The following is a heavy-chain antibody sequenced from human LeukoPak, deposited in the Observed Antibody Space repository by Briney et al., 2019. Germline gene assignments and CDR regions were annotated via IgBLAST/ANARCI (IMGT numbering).Heavy chain of an antibody. D-gene: IGHD1-26*01. CDR1: GYTFTGYY. CDR2: INPNSGGT. J-gene: IGHJ4*02. Sequence: VASVKVSCKASGYTFTGYYRHWVRQAPGQGLEWMGWINPNSGGTNYAQKFQGRVTMTRDTSISTAYMELSRLRFDDTAVYYCARGXEVGDYXFDYWGQXTLVTVSS. CDR3: ARGXEVGDYXFDY. V-gene: IGHV1-2*02.